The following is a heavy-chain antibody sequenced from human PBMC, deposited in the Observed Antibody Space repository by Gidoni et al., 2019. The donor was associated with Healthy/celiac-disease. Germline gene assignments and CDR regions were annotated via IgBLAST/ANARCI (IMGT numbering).Heavy chain of an antibody. J-gene: IGHJ4*02. CDR3: ARGGMKYCSGGSCYFGGVY. CDR2: ISYDGSNK. V-gene: IGHV3-30-3*01. CDR1: GFTFSSYA. Sequence: QVQLVESGGGVVQPGRSLRLSCAASGFTFSSYAMHWVRQAPGKGLECVAVISYDGSNKYYADSVKGRFTISRDNSKNTLYLQMNSLRAEDTAVYYCARGGMKYCSGGSCYFGGVYWGQGTLVTVSS. D-gene: IGHD2-15*01.